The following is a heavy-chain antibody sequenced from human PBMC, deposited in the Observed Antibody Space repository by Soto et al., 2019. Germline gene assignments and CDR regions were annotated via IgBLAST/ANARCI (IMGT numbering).Heavy chain of an antibody. CDR1: GYTHSSYG. J-gene: IGHJ6*02. CDR3: AICPDYYYGMAV. V-gene: IGHV1-18*01. CDR2: INANHGNT. Sequence: QVQLVQSGGEVKKPGASVKVSCKASGYTHSSYGISWVRQAPGQGLEWMGWINANHGNTNYAQKVLGRVTMTTDTSTSTVYMELRSLRAVDTAVYYCAICPDYYYGMAVWGQGTTVTVSS.